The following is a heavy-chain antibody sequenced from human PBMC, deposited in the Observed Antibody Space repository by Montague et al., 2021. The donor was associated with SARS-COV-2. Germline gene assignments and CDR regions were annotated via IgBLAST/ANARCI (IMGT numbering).Heavy chain of an antibody. CDR1: GASVTTGHYY. J-gene: IGHJ6*02. CDR2: VYPSGNT. CDR3: ARVRGAALYFGEVGYYGMVV. Sequence: TLSLTCTVSGASVTTGHYYWSRIRQPAGRRLEWIGRVYPSGNTNYNPSLRSRVSISVDMSKNQISLKLSSVTAADTAVYYCARVRGAALYFGEVGYYGMVVWGQGTTVTVSS. D-gene: IGHD3-10*01. V-gene: IGHV4-61*02.